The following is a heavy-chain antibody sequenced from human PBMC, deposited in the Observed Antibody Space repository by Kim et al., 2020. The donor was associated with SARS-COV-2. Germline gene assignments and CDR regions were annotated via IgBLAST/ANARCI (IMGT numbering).Heavy chain of an antibody. Sequence: GGSLRLSCAASGFTVSSNYMSWVRQAPGKGLEWVSVIYSGGSTYYADSVKGRFTISRDNSKNTLYLQMNSLRAEDTAVYYCARDVTYYYDSSGYYWGQGTLVTVSS. CDR2: IYSGGST. V-gene: IGHV3-66*01. J-gene: IGHJ4*02. D-gene: IGHD3-22*01. CDR1: GFTVSSNY. CDR3: ARDVTYYYDSSGYY.